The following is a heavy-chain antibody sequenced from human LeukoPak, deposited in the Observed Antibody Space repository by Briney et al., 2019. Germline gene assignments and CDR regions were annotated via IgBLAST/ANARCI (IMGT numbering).Heavy chain of an antibody. CDR3: ARGGRYAYFLDY. D-gene: IGHD3-16*01. CDR1: GFTFSSYS. V-gene: IGHV3-48*02. CDR2: ISSSGSTI. J-gene: IGHJ4*02. Sequence: GGSLRLSCAASGFTFSSYSMNWVRQAPGKGLEWVSYISSSGSTIYYADSVKGRFTISRDNAKNTVYVHMNSLRDEDTAVYYCARGGRYAYFLDYWGQGTLVTVSS.